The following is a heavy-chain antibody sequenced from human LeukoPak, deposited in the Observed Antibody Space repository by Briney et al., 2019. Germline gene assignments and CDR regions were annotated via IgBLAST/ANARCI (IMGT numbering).Heavy chain of an antibody. D-gene: IGHD2-2*02. CDR1: GFTFSSYS. J-gene: IGHJ3*02. V-gene: IGHV3-21*01. CDR3: AREEICSSTSCYTGSRAFDI. Sequence: PGGSLRLSCAASGFTFSSYSLNWVRQAPGKGLEWVSSISRRSGYIYYADSVKGRFTISRDNARNSLYLQMNSLRAEDTAVYYCAREEICSSTSCYTGSRAFDIWGQGTMVTVSS. CDR2: ISRRSGYI.